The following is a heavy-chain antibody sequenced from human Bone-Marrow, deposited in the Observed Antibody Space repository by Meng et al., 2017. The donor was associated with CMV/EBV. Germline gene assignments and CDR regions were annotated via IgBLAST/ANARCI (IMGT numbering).Heavy chain of an antibody. J-gene: IGHJ4*02. Sequence: ASVKVSCKASGYTFTSYYMHWARQAPGQGLEWMGIINPSGGSTSYAQKFQGRVTMTRDTSTSTVYMELSSLRSEDTAVYYCARDKVCSSTSCYNWETGQDFDYWGQGTLVTVSS. CDR2: INPSGGST. D-gene: IGHD2-2*02. V-gene: IGHV1-46*01. CDR3: ARDKVCSSTSCYNWETGQDFDY. CDR1: GYTFTSYY.